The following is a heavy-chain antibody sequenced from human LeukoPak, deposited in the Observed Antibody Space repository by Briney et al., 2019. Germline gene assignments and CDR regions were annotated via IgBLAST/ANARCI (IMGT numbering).Heavy chain of an antibody. CDR3: ASTSDYYDSRWFDP. D-gene: IGHD3-22*01. V-gene: IGHV1-18*01. CDR2: ISAYNGNT. Sequence: ASVKVSCKASGYTFTSYGISWVRQAPGQGLEWMGWISAYNGNTNYAQKLQGRVTMTTDTSTSTAYMELRSLRSDDTAVYYCASTSDYYDSRWFDPWGQGTLVTVPS. J-gene: IGHJ5*02. CDR1: GYTFTSYG.